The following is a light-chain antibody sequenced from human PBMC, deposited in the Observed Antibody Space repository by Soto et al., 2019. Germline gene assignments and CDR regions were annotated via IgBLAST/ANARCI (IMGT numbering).Light chain of an antibody. J-gene: IGKJ2*01. CDR1: QSVSSY. V-gene: IGKV3-11*01. CDR2: DAS. Sequence: EIVLTQSPATLSLSPGERATLSCRASQSVSSYLAWYQQKPGQAPRLLIYDASNRATGIPARFSGSGSGTDFTITISRLEPEDFAVYYCQQRSNWPRTFGHGTKLEIK. CDR3: QQRSNWPRT.